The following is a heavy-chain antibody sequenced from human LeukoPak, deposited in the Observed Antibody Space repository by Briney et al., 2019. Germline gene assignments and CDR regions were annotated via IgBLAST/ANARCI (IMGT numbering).Heavy chain of an antibody. V-gene: IGHV4-34*01. J-gene: IGHJ4*02. CDR1: GVSFSGYY. Sequence: SETLSLTCAVYGVSFSGYYWSWIRQPPGKGLEWIGEINHSGSTNYNPSLKSRVTISVDTSKNQFSLKLSSVTAADTAVYYCARGRYYYDSSGYYWWGQGTLVTVSS. D-gene: IGHD3-22*01. CDR2: INHSGST. CDR3: ARGRYYYDSSGYYW.